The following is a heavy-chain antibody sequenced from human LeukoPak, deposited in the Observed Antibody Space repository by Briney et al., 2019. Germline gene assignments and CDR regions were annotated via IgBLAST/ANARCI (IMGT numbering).Heavy chain of an antibody. Sequence: ASVKVSCKASGGTFSSYAISWVRQAPGQGLEWMGRIIPIFGTANYAQKFQGRVTITTDESTGTAYMELSSLRSEDTAVYYCAGGGSGSLFDYWGQGTLVTVSS. CDR2: IIPIFGTA. V-gene: IGHV1-69*05. CDR1: GGTFSSYA. D-gene: IGHD3-22*01. CDR3: AGGGSGSLFDY. J-gene: IGHJ4*02.